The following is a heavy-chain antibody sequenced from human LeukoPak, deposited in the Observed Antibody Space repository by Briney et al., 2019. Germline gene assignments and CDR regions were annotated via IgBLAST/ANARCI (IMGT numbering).Heavy chain of an antibody. CDR1: GFTFSSYG. V-gene: IGHV3-21*01. D-gene: IGHD6-19*01. CDR3: ARVGQWLVKPWYYFDY. J-gene: IGHJ4*02. CDR2: ISSSSSYI. Sequence: GGSLRLSCAASGFTFSSYGMHSVRQAPGKGLEWVSSISSSSSYIYYADSVKGRFTISRDNAKNSLYLQMNSLRAEDTAVYYCARVGQWLVKPWYYFDYWGQGTLVTVSS.